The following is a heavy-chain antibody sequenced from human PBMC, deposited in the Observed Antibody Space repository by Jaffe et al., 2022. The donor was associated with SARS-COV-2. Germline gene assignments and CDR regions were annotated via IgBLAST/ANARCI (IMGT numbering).Heavy chain of an antibody. CDR2: IFASGST. J-gene: IGHJ4*02. CDR1: GGSISTGGYY. D-gene: IGHD6-6*01. CDR3: VRQSYTSSSSGGYFDY. V-gene: IGHV4-61*02. Sequence: QVQLQESGPGLVKPSQTLSLTCTVSGGSISTGGYYWSWIRQPAGKGLEWIGRIFASGSTNYNPSLKSRVTMSVDTSKNQFSLNLSSVTAADTAVYYCVRQSYTSSSSGGYFDYWGQGTLVTVSS.